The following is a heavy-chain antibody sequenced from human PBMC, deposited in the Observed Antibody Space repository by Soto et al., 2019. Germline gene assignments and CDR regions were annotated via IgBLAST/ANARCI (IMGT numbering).Heavy chain of an antibody. Sequence: QVQLVQSGSEVKKPGSSVRVSCKTSGDTFSIYTISWVRQAPGQGLEWMGRVLPFLDITSYSQRFQGRVTITADRPTTTAYMGLTSLRSEDTAVYYCARDRDNSNWPNFDSWGQGTLVTVSS. CDR2: VLPFLDIT. V-gene: IGHV1-69*02. CDR3: ARDRDNSNWPNFDS. CDR1: GDTFSIYT. J-gene: IGHJ4*02. D-gene: IGHD6-13*01.